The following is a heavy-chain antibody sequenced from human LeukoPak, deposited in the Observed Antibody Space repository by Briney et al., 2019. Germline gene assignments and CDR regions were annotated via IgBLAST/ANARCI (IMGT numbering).Heavy chain of an antibody. J-gene: IGHJ6*02. D-gene: IGHD2-15*01. Sequence: ASVKVSCKVSGYTLIALAMHWVRQAPGKGLEWMGGFDPEDGERIYAQKFQGRLSMTEDRPTDTAYLELSSLRSEDTAVYYCATSKPTDCSGGTCLFYGLDVWGQGTTVTVSS. CDR2: FDPEDGER. CDR1: GYTLIALA. CDR3: ATSKPTDCSGGTCLFYGLDV. V-gene: IGHV1-24*01.